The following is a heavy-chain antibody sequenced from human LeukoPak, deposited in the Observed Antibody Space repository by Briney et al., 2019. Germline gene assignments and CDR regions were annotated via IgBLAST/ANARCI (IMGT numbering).Heavy chain of an antibody. J-gene: IGHJ4*02. Sequence: GGSLRLSCTASGFTFADYAMSWFRQAPGKGLEWVSFIRSKVFGGTTEYAASVKCRFTISRDDSKSIAYLQMKSLKTEDTAVYYCTRERVRGYSYGDPGYWGQGTLVTVPS. V-gene: IGHV3-49*03. CDR2: IRSKVFGGTT. CDR1: GFTFADYA. D-gene: IGHD5-18*01. CDR3: TRERVRGYSYGDPGY.